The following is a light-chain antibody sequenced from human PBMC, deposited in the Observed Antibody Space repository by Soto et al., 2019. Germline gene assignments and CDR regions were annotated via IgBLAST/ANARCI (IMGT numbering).Light chain of an antibody. Sequence: QSALTQPASVSGSPGQSITISCTGTSSDVGAYNYVSWYQQHPGKAPKLMIYEVSNRPSGLSNRFSGSRSGTSATLDITGLQTGDEADYYCGTWDSSLSAVVFGGGTKLTVL. CDR2: EVS. J-gene: IGLJ2*01. CDR1: SSDVGAYNY. V-gene: IGLV2-14*01. CDR3: GTWDSSLSAVV.